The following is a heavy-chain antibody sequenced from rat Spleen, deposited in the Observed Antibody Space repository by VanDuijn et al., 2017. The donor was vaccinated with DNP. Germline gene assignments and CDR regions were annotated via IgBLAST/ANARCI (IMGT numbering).Heavy chain of an antibody. J-gene: IGHJ4*01. Sequence: EVQLVESGGGLVQPGRSMKLSCAASGFTFSSFPMAWVRQAPTKGLEWVATISTSGGSTYYRDSVKGRFTISRDNAKSTRYRQMNSLRSEDTATYYCTRDNYSSYMPYYYAMDAWGQGTSVTVSS. V-gene: IGHV5-46*01. CDR1: GFTFSSFP. D-gene: IGHD1-2*01. CDR3: TRDNYSSYMPYYYAMDA. CDR2: ISTSGGST.